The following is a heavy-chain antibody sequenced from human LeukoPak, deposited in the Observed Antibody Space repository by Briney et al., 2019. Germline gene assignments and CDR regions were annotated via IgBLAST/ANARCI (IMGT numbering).Heavy chain of an antibody. Sequence: ASVKVSCKASGYTFTGYYMHWVRQAPGQGPEWMGWINPNSGGTNYAQKFQGRVTMTRDTSISTAYMELSRLRSDDTAVYYCARDASAIAVAEEFDYWGQGTLVTVSS. V-gene: IGHV1-2*02. D-gene: IGHD6-19*01. CDR1: GYTFTGYY. J-gene: IGHJ4*02. CDR3: ARDASAIAVAEEFDY. CDR2: INPNSGGT.